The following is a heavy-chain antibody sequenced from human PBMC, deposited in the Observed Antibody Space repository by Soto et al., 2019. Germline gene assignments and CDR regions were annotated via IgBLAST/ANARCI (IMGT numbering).Heavy chain of an antibody. J-gene: IGHJ6*02. V-gene: IGHV3-33*01. CDR2: IWYDGSNK. CDR3: ARRSSYGMDV. CDR1: GFTFSSYG. D-gene: IGHD3-10*01. Sequence: QVQLVESGGGVVQPGGSLRLSCAASGFTFSSYGMHWVRQAPGKGLEWVAVIWYDGSNKYYADSVKGRFTISRDNSKNTLYLQMNSLRAEDTAVYYCARRSSYGMDVWGQGTTVTVSS.